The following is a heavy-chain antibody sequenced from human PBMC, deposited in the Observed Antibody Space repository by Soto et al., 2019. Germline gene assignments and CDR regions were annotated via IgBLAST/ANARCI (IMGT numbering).Heavy chain of an antibody. D-gene: IGHD7-27*01. CDR3: ARDPKTSGGQHWAFNYFDS. V-gene: IGHV3-30-3*01. J-gene: IGHJ4*02. CDR1: GFSFSISP. CDR2: ISYDGTNK. Sequence: GGSLRLSCAASGFSFSISPMHWVRQAQGKGPEWVALISYDGTNKFYADAVKGRFTISRDNSKSTLYLQVDSLRPEDAAVYYCARDPKTSGGQHWAFNYFDSWGQGTLVTVSS.